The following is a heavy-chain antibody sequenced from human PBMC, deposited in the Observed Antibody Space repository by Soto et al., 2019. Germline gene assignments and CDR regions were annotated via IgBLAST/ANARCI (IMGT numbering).Heavy chain of an antibody. CDR3: ASQYYDFCSGYRSGLFDS. J-gene: IGHJ4*02. CDR2: IYYSGST. D-gene: IGHD3-3*01. Sequence: PSETLSLTCTVSGDSVSSGSYFWSWIRQPPGRGLEWIGYIYYSGSTYYNPSLKTRVTISVDTSKNQFSLKLSSVTAADTAVYYCASQYYDFCSGYRSGLFDSWGQGTLVTVSS. V-gene: IGHV4-61*01. CDR1: GDSVSSGSYF.